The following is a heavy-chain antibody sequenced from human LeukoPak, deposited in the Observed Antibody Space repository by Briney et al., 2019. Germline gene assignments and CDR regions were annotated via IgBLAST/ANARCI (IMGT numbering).Heavy chain of an antibody. J-gene: IGHJ4*02. CDR1: GYTFTSYG. D-gene: IGHD2-15*01. V-gene: IGHV1-18*01. CDR2: ISAYNGNT. CDR3: ARPTVFCSGGSCYYDY. Sequence: ASVTVSCKASGYTFTSYGISWVRQAPGQGLEWMGWISAYNGNTNYAQKLQGRVTMTTDTSTSTAYMELRSLRSDDTAVYYCARPTVFCSGGSCYYDYWGQGTLVTVSS.